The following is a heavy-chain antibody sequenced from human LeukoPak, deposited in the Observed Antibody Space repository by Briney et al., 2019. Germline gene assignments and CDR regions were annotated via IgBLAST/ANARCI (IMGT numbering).Heavy chain of an antibody. D-gene: IGHD3-3*01. Sequence: SETLSLTCAVYGGAFSGYYWSWIRQPPGKGLEWIGEINHSGSTNYNPSLKSRVTISVDTSKNQFSLKLSSVTAADRAVYYCARGQGYDFWSGCNWFDPWGQGTLVTVSS. CDR1: GGAFSGYY. CDR2: INHSGST. CDR3: ARGQGYDFWSGCNWFDP. V-gene: IGHV4-34*01. J-gene: IGHJ5*02.